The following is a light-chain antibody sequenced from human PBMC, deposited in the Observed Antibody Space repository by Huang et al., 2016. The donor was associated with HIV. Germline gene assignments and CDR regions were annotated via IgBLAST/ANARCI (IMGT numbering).Light chain of an antibody. J-gene: IGKJ1*01. CDR1: LSVSSSY. Sequence: EIVLTQSPGTLSLSPGERATLSCRASLSVSSSYLAWYQQKPGQAPRLLVYGASSRATGIPDRFSGSGSGTDFTLTISRLEPEDFAVYYCQQYDSSPWTFGQGTKVEIK. V-gene: IGKV3-20*01. CDR3: QQYDSSPWT. CDR2: GAS.